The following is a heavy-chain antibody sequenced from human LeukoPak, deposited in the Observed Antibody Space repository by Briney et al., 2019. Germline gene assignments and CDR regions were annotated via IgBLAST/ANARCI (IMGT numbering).Heavy chain of an antibody. J-gene: IGHJ4*02. Sequence: GRSLRLSCAASGFTFNGYAMHWVRQAPGKGLEWVSGISWNSGTIGYADSVKGRFTISRDSAKNSLYLQMNSLRAEDTALYYCARVTAARFPPDYWGQGTLVTVSS. CDR2: ISWNSGTI. V-gene: IGHV3-9*01. D-gene: IGHD6-6*01. CDR3: ARVTAARFPPDY. CDR1: GFTFNGYA.